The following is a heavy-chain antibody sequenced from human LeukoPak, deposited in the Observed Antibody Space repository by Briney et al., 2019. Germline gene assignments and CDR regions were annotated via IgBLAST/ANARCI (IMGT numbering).Heavy chain of an antibody. V-gene: IGHV3-48*03. CDR2: ISTSGSSI. CDR3: ARDATTEVGTVYMDV. CDR1: GFTFSSYA. J-gene: IGHJ6*03. D-gene: IGHD6-13*01. Sequence: GGSLRLSCAASGFTFSSYAMTWVRQAPGKGLEWLSHISTSGSSIHYADSVKGRFTISRDNAKNSLYLQMNSLRAEDTAVYYCARDATTEVGTVYMDVWGKGTTVTISS.